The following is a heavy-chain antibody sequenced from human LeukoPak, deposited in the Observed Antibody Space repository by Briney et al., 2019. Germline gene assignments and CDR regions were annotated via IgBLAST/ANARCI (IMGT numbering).Heavy chain of an antibody. D-gene: IGHD2-15*01. CDR3: ARTRGSGGSLYYFDY. CDR1: GFTFSTYW. J-gene: IGHJ4*02. CDR2: INGDGSSS. V-gene: IGHV3-74*01. Sequence: GGSLRLSCAASGFTFSTYWMHWVRQAPGKGLVWVSRINGDGSSSTYADSVKGRFTISRDNAKNTLYLQMNSLRAEDTAVYYCARTRGSGGSLYYFDYWGQGTLVTVSS.